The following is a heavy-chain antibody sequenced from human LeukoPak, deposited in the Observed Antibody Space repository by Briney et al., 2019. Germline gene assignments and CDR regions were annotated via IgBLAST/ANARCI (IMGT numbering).Heavy chain of an antibody. CDR1: GGTFSSYA. CDR2: IIPILGIA. CDR3: ARIVVVVAATRDYYYGMGV. D-gene: IGHD2-15*01. J-gene: IGHJ6*02. V-gene: IGHV1-69*04. Sequence: SVKVSCKASGGTFSSYAISWVRQAPGQGLEWMGRIIPILGIANYAQKFQGRVTITADKSTSTAYMELSSLRSEDTAVYYCARIVVVVAATRDYYYGMGVWGQGTTVTVSS.